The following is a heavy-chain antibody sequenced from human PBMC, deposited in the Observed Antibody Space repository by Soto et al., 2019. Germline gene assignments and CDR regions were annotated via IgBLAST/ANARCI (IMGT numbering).Heavy chain of an antibody. J-gene: IGHJ4*02. Sequence: EVQLLESGGALVQPGGSLRLSCAASGFTFSNHAMNWVRQAPGKGLEWVSTLSDSGSTYYADSVKGRFTISRDNSKNTLYLQMNSLRAEHTAVYYCARDPGGHYCTSTSCLYFFDQWGQGTLVIVSS. V-gene: IGHV3-23*01. D-gene: IGHD2-2*01. CDR1: GFTFSNHA. CDR3: ARDPGGHYCTSTSCLYFFDQ. CDR2: LSDSGST.